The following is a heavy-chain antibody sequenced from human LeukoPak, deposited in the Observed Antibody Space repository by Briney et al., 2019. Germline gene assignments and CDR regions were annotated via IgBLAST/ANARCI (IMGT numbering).Heavy chain of an antibody. Sequence: PGGSLRLSCAASGFTFSSYGMHWVRQAPGKGLEWVAVISYDGSNKYYADSVEGRFTISRDNSKNTLYLQMNSLRAEDTAVYYCAKDPSGSYLRGYFDYWGQGTLVTVSS. CDR1: GFTFSSYG. J-gene: IGHJ4*02. V-gene: IGHV3-30*18. CDR2: ISYDGSNK. D-gene: IGHD1-26*01. CDR3: AKDPSGSYLRGYFDY.